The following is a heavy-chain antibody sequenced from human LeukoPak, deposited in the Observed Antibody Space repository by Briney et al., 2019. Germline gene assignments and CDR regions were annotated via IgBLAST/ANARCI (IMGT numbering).Heavy chain of an antibody. D-gene: IGHD5-24*01. Sequence: GGSLRLSCAASGFTFSSYTMNWVRQAPGQGLEWVSSISSSSSYIYYADSVKGRFTISRDNVKNSLYLQMNSLRAEDTAVYYCARASDPWLQLTWGQGTLVTVSS. J-gene: IGHJ5*02. CDR2: ISSSSSYI. V-gene: IGHV3-21*01. CDR3: ARASDPWLQLT. CDR1: GFTFSSYT.